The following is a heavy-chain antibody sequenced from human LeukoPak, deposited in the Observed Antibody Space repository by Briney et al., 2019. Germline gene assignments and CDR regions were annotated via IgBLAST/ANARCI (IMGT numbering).Heavy chain of an antibody. Sequence: GGSLRLSCTASGFTFGDYAMSWVRQAPGKGLEWVGFIRSKAYGGTREYAASVKGRFTISRDDSKSIAYLQMNSLKTEDTAVYYCTREYYDSSGREGFDPWGQGTLVTVSS. D-gene: IGHD3-22*01. CDR3: TREYYDSSGREGFDP. CDR2: IRSKAYGGTR. CDR1: GFTFGDYA. V-gene: IGHV3-49*04. J-gene: IGHJ5*02.